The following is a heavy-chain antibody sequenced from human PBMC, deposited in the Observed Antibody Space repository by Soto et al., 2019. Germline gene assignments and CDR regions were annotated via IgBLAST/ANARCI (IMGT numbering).Heavy chain of an antibody. J-gene: IGHJ5*02. CDR2: IKQDGSEK. CDR3: ARTPPAAGVGNWFDP. CDR1: GFTFSSYW. V-gene: IGHV3-7*01. D-gene: IGHD6-13*01. Sequence: GGSLRLSCAASGFTFSSYWMSWVRQAPGKGLEWVANIKQDGSEKYYVDSVKGRFTISRDNAKNSLYLQMNSLRAEDTAVYYCARTPPAAGVGNWFDPWGQGTLVTVSS.